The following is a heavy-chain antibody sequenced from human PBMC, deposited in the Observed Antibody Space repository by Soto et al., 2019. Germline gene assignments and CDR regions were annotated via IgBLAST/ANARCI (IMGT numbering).Heavy chain of an antibody. CDR3: AKFIVAGTKWYSDS. J-gene: IGHJ4*02. CDR1: GFIFSSYA. V-gene: IGHV3-23*01. D-gene: IGHD2-21*02. Sequence: GGSLRLSCTASGFIFSSYAMSWVRQAPGKGLEWVSASSASGDNAYYADSVKGRFTISRDRSKSVYLQMKSLRAEDTAIYYCAKFIVAGTKWYSDSWGQAILVTVSS. CDR2: SSASGDNA.